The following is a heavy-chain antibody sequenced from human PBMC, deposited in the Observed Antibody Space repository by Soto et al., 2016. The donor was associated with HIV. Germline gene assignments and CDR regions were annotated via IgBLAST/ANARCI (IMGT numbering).Heavy chain of an antibody. CDR2: IYSGGST. J-gene: IGHJ4*03. D-gene: IGHD1-1*01. V-gene: IGHV3-53*02. CDR3: ASGFPVAGTTAFDY. CDR1: GFTVSSIY. Sequence: EVQLVETGGGLIQPGGSLRLSCAASGFTVSSIYMTWVRQAPGKGLDWVSTIYSGGSTGYADSVKGRFTISRDNSKNTLHLQMSSLRVEDTAIYYCASGFPVAGTTAFDYWGPGNLVTVSS.